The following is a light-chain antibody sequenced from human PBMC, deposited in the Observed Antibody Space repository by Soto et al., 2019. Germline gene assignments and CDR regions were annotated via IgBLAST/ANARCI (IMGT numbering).Light chain of an antibody. V-gene: IGLV2-14*01. CDR1: SSDVGAYNY. CDR2: EVS. CDR3: QAYDYSLTASV. J-gene: IGLJ3*02. Sequence: QSALTQPASVSGSPGQSITISCTGTSSDVGAYNYVSWYQHHPGKAPKLMIYEVSYRPSGVSNRFSGSKSGTSASLAITGLQAEDEADYYCQAYDYSLTASVFGGGTKVTVL.